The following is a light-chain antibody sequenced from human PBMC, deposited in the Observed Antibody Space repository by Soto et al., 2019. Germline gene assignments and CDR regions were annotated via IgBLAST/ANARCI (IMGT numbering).Light chain of an antibody. CDR3: QSYDSSLSGYV. Sequence: QPVLTQPPSVSGAPGQSVTISCTGSSSNIGANYDVHWYQQLPGTAPKLLIYLNTNRPSGVPDRFSGSKSGTSASLAITGLQAEDEADYYCQSYDSSLSGYVFGAGTQLTVL. CDR1: SSNIGANYD. V-gene: IGLV1-40*01. J-gene: IGLJ7*01. CDR2: LNT.